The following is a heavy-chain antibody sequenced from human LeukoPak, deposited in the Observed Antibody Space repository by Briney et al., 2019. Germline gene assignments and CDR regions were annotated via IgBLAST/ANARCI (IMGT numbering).Heavy chain of an antibody. J-gene: IGHJ4*02. Sequence: ASVKVSCKASGYTFTSYGISWVRQAPGQGLEWMGWISAYNGNTNYAQKLQGRVTMTTDTSTSTAYMELRSLRSDDTAVYYCARDNYSSGYVTFDYWGQGTLVTVSS. CDR1: GYTFTSYG. V-gene: IGHV1-18*01. CDR2: ISAYNGNT. CDR3: ARDNYSSGYVTFDY. D-gene: IGHD3-22*01.